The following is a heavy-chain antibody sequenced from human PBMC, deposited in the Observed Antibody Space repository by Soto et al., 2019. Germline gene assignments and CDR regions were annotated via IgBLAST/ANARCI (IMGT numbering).Heavy chain of an antibody. D-gene: IGHD3-3*01. V-gene: IGHV3-23*01. J-gene: IGHJ4*02. CDR1: GFTFSSYA. CDR3: AKDQEAIFGVVISLDY. CDR2: ISGSGGST. Sequence: GGSLRLSCAASGFTFSSYAMSWVRQAPGKGLEWVSAISGSGGSTYYADSVKGRFTISRDNSKNTLYLQMNSLRAEDTAVYYCAKDQEAIFGVVISLDYWGQGTLVTVSS.